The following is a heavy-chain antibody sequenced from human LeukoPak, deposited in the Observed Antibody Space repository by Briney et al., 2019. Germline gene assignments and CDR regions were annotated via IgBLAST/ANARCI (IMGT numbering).Heavy chain of an antibody. D-gene: IGHD3-3*01. J-gene: IGHJ5*02. CDR1: GFTFSRYA. CDR2: ISGSGGST. Sequence: PGGSLRLSCAASGFTFSRYAMSWVRQAPGEGLEWVSAISGSGGSTYYADSVKGRFTISRDNSKNTLYLQMNSLRAEDTAVYYCAKGGPCWSGANWFDPWGQGTLVTVSS. CDR3: AKGGPCWSGANWFDP. V-gene: IGHV3-23*01.